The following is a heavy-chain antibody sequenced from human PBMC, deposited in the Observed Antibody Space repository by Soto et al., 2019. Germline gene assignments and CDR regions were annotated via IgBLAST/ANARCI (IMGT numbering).Heavy chain of an antibody. J-gene: IGHJ4*02. V-gene: IGHV4-30-4*01. CDR2: IYYSGST. CDR1: GGSISSGDYY. CDR3: AREVSSYSSSRTLDY. Sequence: SETLSLTCTVSGGSISSGDYYWSWIRQPPGKGLEWIGYIYYSGSTYYNPSLKSRVTISVDTSKNQFSLKLSSVTAADTAVYYCAREVSSYSSSRTLDYWGQGTLLTVS. D-gene: IGHD6-6*01.